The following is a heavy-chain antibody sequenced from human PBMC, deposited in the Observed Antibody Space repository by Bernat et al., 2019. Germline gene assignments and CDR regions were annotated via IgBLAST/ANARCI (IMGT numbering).Heavy chain of an antibody. CDR2: ISWDGGST. D-gene: IGHD2-15*01. CDR1: GFTFDDYT. J-gene: IGHJ3*02. Sequence: EVQLVESGGVVVQPGGSLRLSCAASGFTFDDYTMHWVRQAPGKGLEWVSLISWDGGSTYYADSVKGRFTISRDNSKNSLYLQMHSLRTEDTALYYCATAPGYCIGGSCDGAFDIWGQGTRVTVSS. V-gene: IGHV3-43*01. CDR3: ATAPGYCIGGSCDGAFDI.